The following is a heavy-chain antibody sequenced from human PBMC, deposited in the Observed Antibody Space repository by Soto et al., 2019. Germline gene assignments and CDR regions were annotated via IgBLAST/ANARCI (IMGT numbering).Heavy chain of an antibody. D-gene: IGHD3-3*01. CDR2: ISSSSSTT. Sequence: GGSLRLSCAASGFTFTSYSMNWVRQAPGKGLEWVSYISSSSSTTYYADSVKGRFTISRDNSKNTLYLQMNSLRAEDTAVYYCAKDGATYYDFWSGYRLDNWFDPWGQGTLVTVSS. CDR3: AKDGATYYDFWSGYRLDNWFDP. J-gene: IGHJ5*02. V-gene: IGHV3-48*01. CDR1: GFTFTSYS.